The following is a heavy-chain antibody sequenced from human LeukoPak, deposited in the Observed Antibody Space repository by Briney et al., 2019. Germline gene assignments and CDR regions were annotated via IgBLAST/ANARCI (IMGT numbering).Heavy chain of an antibody. CDR1: GFTFDDYA. Sequence: GGSLRLSCAASGFTFDDYAMPWVRQAPGKGLEWVSGISWNSGSIGYADSVKGRFTISRDNAKNSLYLQMNSLRAEDTALYYCAKDGAARPDYYFDYWGQGTLVTVSS. CDR2: ISWNSGSI. CDR3: AKDGAARPDYYFDY. D-gene: IGHD6-6*01. V-gene: IGHV3-9*01. J-gene: IGHJ4*02.